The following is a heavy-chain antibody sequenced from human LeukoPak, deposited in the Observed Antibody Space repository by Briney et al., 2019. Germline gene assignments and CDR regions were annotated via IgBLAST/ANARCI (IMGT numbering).Heavy chain of an antibody. V-gene: IGHV1-46*01. CDR3: ARDLRDKGSYDFWSGYYTYYYYGMDV. Sequence: ASVKVSCKASGYTFTSYYMHWVRQAPGQGLEWMGIINPSGGSTSYAQKFQGRVTMTRDTSTSTVYMGLSSLRSEDTAVYYCARDLRDKGSYDFWSGYYTYYYYGMDVWGQGTTVTVSS. CDR2: INPSGGST. D-gene: IGHD3-3*01. J-gene: IGHJ6*02. CDR1: GYTFTSYY.